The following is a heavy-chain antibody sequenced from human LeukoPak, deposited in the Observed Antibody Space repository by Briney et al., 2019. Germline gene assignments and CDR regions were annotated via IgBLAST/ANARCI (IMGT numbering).Heavy chain of an antibody. D-gene: IGHD3-9*01. CDR3: TKVRSVYYDILTGNYNPLCDY. V-gene: IGHV3-23*01. Sequence: GRTLRLSCAASGFTFSSYAMSWVRHAPGKGLVGGNAIRWGGRSKYYTDSVKGLFTISRDNTENTLYLQMNSLRAADTALYYCTKVRSVYYDILTGNYNPLCDYWGQGTLVTVSS. CDR1: GFTFSSYA. J-gene: IGHJ4*02. CDR2: IRWGGRSK.